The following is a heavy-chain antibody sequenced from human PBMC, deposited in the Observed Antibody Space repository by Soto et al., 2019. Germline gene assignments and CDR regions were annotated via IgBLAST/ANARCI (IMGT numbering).Heavy chain of an antibody. CDR3: ARDSSLHQPLFYGMDV. CDR1: GLTVCSNY. Sequence: EVQLVESGGGLVQPGGSLRLSCAASGLTVCSNYMSWVRQAPGKGLEWVSVMYSGGSTYYADSVKGRFIISRDNYKNTLYLQMDSLRVEDTAVYYCARDSSLHQPLFYGMDVWGQGTTVTVSS. D-gene: IGHD2-2*01. J-gene: IGHJ6*02. CDR2: MYSGGST. V-gene: IGHV3-66*01.